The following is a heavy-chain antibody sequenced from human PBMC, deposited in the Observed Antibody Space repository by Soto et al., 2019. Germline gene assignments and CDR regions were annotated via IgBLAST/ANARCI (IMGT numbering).Heavy chain of an antibody. D-gene: IGHD5-12*01. J-gene: IGHJ4*02. Sequence: SQTLSLTCAISGDSVSSNSAAWNWIRQSPSRGLEWLGRTYYRSKWYNDYAVSVKSRITINPDTSKNQFSLQMSSLRPEDTAVYYCVKPQAAGGAYDPYWGQGTLVTVSS. CDR3: VKPQAAGGAYDPY. CDR1: GDSVSSNSAA. CDR2: TYYRSKWYN. V-gene: IGHV6-1*01.